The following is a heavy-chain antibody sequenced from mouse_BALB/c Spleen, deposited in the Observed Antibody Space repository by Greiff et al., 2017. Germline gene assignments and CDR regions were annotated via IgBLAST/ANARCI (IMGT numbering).Heavy chain of an antibody. CDR1: GYSITSGYY. J-gene: IGHJ4*01. CDR3: ARDTATGAAMDY. D-gene: IGHD1-2*01. V-gene: IGHV3-6*02. CDR2: ISYDGSN. Sequence: EVQLVESGPGLVKPSQSLSLTCSVSGYSITSGYYWYGIRQLPGNKLEWMGYISYDGSNNYNPSLKNRISITRDTSKNQFFLKLNSVTTEDTATYYCARDTATGAAMDYWGQGTSVTVSS.